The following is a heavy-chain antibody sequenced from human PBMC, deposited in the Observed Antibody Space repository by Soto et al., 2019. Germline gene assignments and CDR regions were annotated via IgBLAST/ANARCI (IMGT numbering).Heavy chain of an antibody. D-gene: IGHD1-1*01. CDR2: IMPIFRTP. CDR1: GGTFRNSA. CDR3: ARDNDRPQLGGNYYYILDV. V-gene: IGHV1-69*12. Sequence: QVQLEQSGPEVKKPGSSVKVSCKASGGTFRNSAISWVRQAPGQGLEWMGGIMPIFRTPDYAQKFQGRVTITADESASIAYMELTGLRSDDTAVYYCARDNDRPQLGGNYYYILDVWGHGTTVTVSS. J-gene: IGHJ6*02.